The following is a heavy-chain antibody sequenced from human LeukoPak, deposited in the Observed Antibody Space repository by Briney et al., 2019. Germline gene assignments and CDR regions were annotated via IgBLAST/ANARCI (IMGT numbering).Heavy chain of an antibody. V-gene: IGHV1-18*01. CDR2: ISGYNGNT. D-gene: IGHD1-26*01. J-gene: IGHJ4*02. CDR1: GYTFTSYG. CDR3: ARDRSGMCTYFDY. Sequence: ASVPDSCKASGYTFTSYGISWVRQAPGQGLEWMGWISGYNGNTKYAQKFQGRVTMTTDTSTSTAYMELRSRRFDDTAVYYCARDRSGMCTYFDYSGPESLVTVSS.